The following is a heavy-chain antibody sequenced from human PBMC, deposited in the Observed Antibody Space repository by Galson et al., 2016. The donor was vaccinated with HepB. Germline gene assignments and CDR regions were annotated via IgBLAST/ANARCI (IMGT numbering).Heavy chain of an antibody. CDR2: STYGESDE. CDR3: VKEESSGYYRTGDY. CDR1: GFSFSNCG. V-gene: IGHV3-30*18. D-gene: IGHD6-19*01. J-gene: IGHJ4*02. Sequence: SLRLSCAASGFSFSNCGMHWVRQAPGKGLEWVGVSTYGESDENYADSVKGRFTISRDNSKKTLYLQMDSLRVDDTAVYYCVKEESSGYYRTGDYWGQGTLVTVSS.